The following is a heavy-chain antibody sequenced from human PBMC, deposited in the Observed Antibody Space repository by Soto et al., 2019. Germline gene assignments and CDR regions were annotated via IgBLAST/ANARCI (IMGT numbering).Heavy chain of an antibody. Sequence: EVQLVESGGGLVQPGGSLRLSWAASGFSFSTYSMNWVRQAPGKGLELVSYISSRSSNIYYVDSVKRRFTISRDNAKNSLYLQMNSLRDEDTAVYYCARGGSSSDNGMDVWGEGTTVAMSS. J-gene: IGHJ6*04. CDR3: ARGGSSSDNGMDV. CDR2: ISSRSSNI. CDR1: GFSFSTYS. V-gene: IGHV3-48*02. D-gene: IGHD6-6*01.